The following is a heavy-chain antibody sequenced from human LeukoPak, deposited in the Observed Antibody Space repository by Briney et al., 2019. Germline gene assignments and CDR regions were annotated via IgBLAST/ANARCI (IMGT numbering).Heavy chain of an antibody. CDR2: ISYDGSNK. J-gene: IGHJ5*02. CDR3: ARDPPLIRFGILYH. Sequence: GGSLRLSCAASGFTFSSYGMHWVRQAPGKGLEWVAVISYDGSNKYYADSVKGRFTISRDNSKNTLYLQMNSLRAEDTAVYYCARDPPLIRFGILYHWGQGTLVTVSS. V-gene: IGHV3-30*03. D-gene: IGHD3-10*01. CDR1: GFTFSSYG.